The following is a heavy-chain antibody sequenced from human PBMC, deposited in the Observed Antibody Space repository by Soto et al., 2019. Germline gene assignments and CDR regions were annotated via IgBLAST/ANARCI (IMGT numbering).Heavy chain of an antibody. J-gene: IGHJ4*02. CDR2: ISAYNGNT. D-gene: IGHD6-19*01. CDR3: AREESGSGWYELYY. Sequence: ASVKVSCKASGYTFTSCAISWVRQAPGQGLEWMGWISAYNGNTNYAQKFQGRVTVTTDTSTSTAYMELRSLRSDDTALYYCAREESGSGWYELYYCGQRTLVPVS. V-gene: IGHV1-18*01. CDR1: GYTFTSCA.